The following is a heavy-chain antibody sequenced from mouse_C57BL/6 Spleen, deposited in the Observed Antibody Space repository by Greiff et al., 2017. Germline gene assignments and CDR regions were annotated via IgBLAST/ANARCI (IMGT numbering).Heavy chain of an antibody. Sequence: DVQLQESGPGLVKPSQSLSLTCSVTGYSITSGYYWNWIRQFPGNKLEWMGYISYDGSNNYNPSLKNRISITRDTSKNQFFLKLNSVTTEDTATYYCARDLGSSSAWFAYWGQGTLVTVSA. V-gene: IGHV3-6*01. CDR3: ARDLGSSSAWFAY. D-gene: IGHD1-1*01. J-gene: IGHJ3*01. CDR2: ISYDGSN. CDR1: GYSITSGYY.